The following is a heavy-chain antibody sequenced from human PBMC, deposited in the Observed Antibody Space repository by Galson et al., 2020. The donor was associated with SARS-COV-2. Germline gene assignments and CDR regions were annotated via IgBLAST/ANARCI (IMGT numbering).Heavy chain of an antibody. CDR3: ARANHDILTGYYKGGIYFDY. Sequence: SCAVYGGSFSGYYWSWIRQPPGKGLEWIGEINHSGRTTYNPSLKSRVTISVDTSKNQFSLKLSSVTAADTAVYYCARANHDILTGYYKGGIYFDYWGQGTLVTVSS. CDR1: GGSFSGYY. D-gene: IGHD3-9*01. CDR2: INHSGRT. V-gene: IGHV4-34*01. J-gene: IGHJ4*02.